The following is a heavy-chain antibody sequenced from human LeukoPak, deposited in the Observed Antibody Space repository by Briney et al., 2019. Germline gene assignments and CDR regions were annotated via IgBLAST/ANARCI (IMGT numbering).Heavy chain of an antibody. CDR2: IYYSGST. J-gene: IGHJ6*03. CDR3: ARSDSYIYYYYMDV. CDR1: GGSISSSSYC. Sequence: SETLSLTCTVSGGSISSSSYCWGWIRQPPGKGLEWIGSIYYSGSTYYNPSLKSRVTISVDTSKNQFSLKLSSVTAADTAVYYCARSDSYIYYYYMDVWGKGTTVTVSS. D-gene: IGHD5-18*01. V-gene: IGHV4-39*01.